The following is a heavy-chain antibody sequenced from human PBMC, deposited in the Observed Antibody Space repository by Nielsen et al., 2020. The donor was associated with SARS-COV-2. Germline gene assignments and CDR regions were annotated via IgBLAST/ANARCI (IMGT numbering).Heavy chain of an antibody. D-gene: IGHD1-26*01. V-gene: IGHV3-33*06. Sequence: GESLKISCAASGFTFSSYGMHWVRQAPGKGLEWVAVIWYDGSNKYYADSVKGRFTISRDNSKNTLYLQMNSLRAEDTAVYYCAKDTSGSYSYWGQGTLVTVSS. J-gene: IGHJ4*02. CDR2: IWYDGSNK. CDR1: GFTFSSYG. CDR3: AKDTSGSYSY.